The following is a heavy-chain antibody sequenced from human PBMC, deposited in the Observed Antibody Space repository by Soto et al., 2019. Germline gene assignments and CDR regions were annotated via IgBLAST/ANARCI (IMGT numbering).Heavy chain of an antibody. D-gene: IGHD6-19*01. CDR1: GGTFSSYA. J-gene: IGHJ1*01. Sequence: SVKVSCKASGGTFSSYAISWVRQAPGQGLEWMGGIIPIFGTANYAQKFQGRVTITADESTSTAYMELSSLRSEDTAVYYCARDLVRRSIAVDGTNAWGQGNLVTVSS. V-gene: IGHV1-69*13. CDR3: ARDLVRRSIAVDGTNA. CDR2: IIPIFGTA.